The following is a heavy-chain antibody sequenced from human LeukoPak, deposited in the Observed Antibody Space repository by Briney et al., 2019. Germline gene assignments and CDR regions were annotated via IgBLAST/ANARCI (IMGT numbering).Heavy chain of an antibody. CDR1: GFTFSSYA. CDR3: ARALGDWGAFDI. Sequence: GGSLRLSCAASGFTFSSYAMSWVRQAPGKGLEWVSAISGSGGSTYYADSVKGRFTISRDNAKNSLYLQMNSLRAEDTAVYYCARALGDWGAFDIWGQGTMVTVSS. V-gene: IGHV3-23*01. CDR2: ISGSGGST. J-gene: IGHJ3*02. D-gene: IGHD2-21*01.